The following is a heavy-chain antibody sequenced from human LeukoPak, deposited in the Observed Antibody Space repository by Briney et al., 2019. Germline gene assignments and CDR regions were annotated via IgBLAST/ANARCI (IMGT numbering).Heavy chain of an antibody. D-gene: IGHD6-19*01. CDR1: GYRFTSYW. J-gene: IGHJ4*02. V-gene: IGHV5-51*01. CDR2: IYPGDSYT. Sequence: GESLKISCKGSGYRFTSYWIGWVRQMPGKGLEGMGIIYPGDSYTRYSPSFQGQVTISADKSISTAYLQWSSLKASDTAMYYCASRTGYSSGWADYWGQGTLVPVPS. CDR3: ASRTGYSSGWADY.